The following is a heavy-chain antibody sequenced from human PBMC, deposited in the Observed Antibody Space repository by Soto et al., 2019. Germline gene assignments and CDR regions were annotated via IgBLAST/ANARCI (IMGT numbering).Heavy chain of an antibody. CDR2: ISSSSSTI. J-gene: IGHJ4*02. CDR1: GFTFSSYS. V-gene: IGHV3-48*01. CDR3: ARDSGYSYGPLDY. Sequence: EVSLRLPCAASGFTFSSYSLNWVRQAPGKGLEWVSYISSSSSTIYYADSVKGRFTISRDNAKNSLYLQMNSLRAEDTAVYYCARDSGYSYGPLDYWGQGT. D-gene: IGHD5-18*01.